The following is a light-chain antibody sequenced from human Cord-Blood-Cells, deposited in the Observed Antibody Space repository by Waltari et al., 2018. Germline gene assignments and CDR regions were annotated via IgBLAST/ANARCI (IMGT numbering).Light chain of an antibody. V-gene: IGLV2-14*01. CDR2: DVS. CDR3: SSYTSSNTVV. J-gene: IGLJ2*01. Sequence: SALTQPASVSGSPGQSIAISCTGTSSAGGGYNYVSWYQQHPGKAPKLMIYDVSQRPSGVSNRFSGSKSGNTASLTISGLQAEDEADYYCSSYTSSNTVVFGGGTKLTVL. CDR1: SSAGGGYNY.